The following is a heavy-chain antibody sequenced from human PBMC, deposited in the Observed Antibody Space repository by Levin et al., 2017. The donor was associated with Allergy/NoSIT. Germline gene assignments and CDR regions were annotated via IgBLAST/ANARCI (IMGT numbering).Heavy chain of an antibody. CDR2: ISAYNGNT. CDR1: GYTFTSYG. J-gene: IGHJ6*02. V-gene: IGHV1-18*01. CDR3: AAVTPRDYYYYGMDV. D-gene: IGHD4-11*01. Sequence: ASVKVSCKASGYTFTSYGISWVRQAPGQGLEWMGWISAYNGNTNYAQKLQGRVTMTTDTSTSTAYMELRSLRSDDTAVYYCAAVTPRDYYYYGMDVWGQGTTVTVSS.